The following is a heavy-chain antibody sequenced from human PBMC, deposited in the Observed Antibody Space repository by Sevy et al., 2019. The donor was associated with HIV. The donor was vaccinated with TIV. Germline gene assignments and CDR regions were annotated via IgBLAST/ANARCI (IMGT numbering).Heavy chain of an antibody. Sequence: GGSLRLSCAASRFVFNDYGMHWVSQAPGKGLESVAFIQYDGNDKYYADSMRGRFTISRDNSKNMLFLQMNSLRGEDTAMYYCAKNTAAAGAGGFDYWGQGTLVTVSS. CDR3: AKNTAAAGAGGFDY. D-gene: IGHD6-13*01. J-gene: IGHJ4*02. CDR2: IQYDGNDK. CDR1: RFVFNDYG. V-gene: IGHV3-30*02.